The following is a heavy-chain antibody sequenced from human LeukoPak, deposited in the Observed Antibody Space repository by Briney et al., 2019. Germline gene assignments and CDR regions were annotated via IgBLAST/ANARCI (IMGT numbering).Heavy chain of an antibody. Sequence: PSETLSLTCTVSGGSISSGDYYWSWIRQPPGKGLEWIGYIYYSGSTYYNPSLKSRVTISVDTSKNQFSLKLSSVTAADTAVYYCARTPSLYDFWSGTQEMISWFDPWGQGTLVTVSS. V-gene: IGHV4-30-4*01. CDR3: ARTPSLYDFWSGTQEMISWFDP. D-gene: IGHD3-3*01. CDR2: IYYSGST. J-gene: IGHJ5*02. CDR1: GGSISSGDYY.